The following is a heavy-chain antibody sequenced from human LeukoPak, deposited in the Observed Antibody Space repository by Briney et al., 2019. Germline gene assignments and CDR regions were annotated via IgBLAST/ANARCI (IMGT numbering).Heavy chain of an antibody. CDR3: ASMYYDILTGYYRGAFDI. D-gene: IGHD3-9*01. Sequence: PSETLSLTCTVSGGSISSYYWNWIRQPPGKGLEWIGYIYYSGSTNYNPSVKSRVTISVDTPKNQFSLKLSSVTAADTAVYYCASMYYDILTGYYRGAFDIWGQGTMVTVSS. CDR2: IYYSGST. CDR1: GGSISSYY. V-gene: IGHV4-59*08. J-gene: IGHJ3*02.